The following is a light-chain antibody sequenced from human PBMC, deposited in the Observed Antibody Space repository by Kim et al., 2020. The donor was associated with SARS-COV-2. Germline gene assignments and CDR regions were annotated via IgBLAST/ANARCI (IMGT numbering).Light chain of an antibody. Sequence: SYELTQPPSVSVAPGETATITCGGDDIEKKSVHWYQQRPGQAPVLFIYYDSGRPSGVPERFSGSNSGNTATLTIRGVEAGDEADYYCQVWESRTDHVIFGGGTKVTVL. J-gene: IGLJ2*01. V-gene: IGLV3-21*01. CDR1: DIEKKS. CDR3: QVWESRTDHVI. CDR2: YDS.